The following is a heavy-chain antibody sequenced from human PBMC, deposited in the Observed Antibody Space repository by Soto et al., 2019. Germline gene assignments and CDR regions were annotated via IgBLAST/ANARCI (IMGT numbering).Heavy chain of an antibody. V-gene: IGHV2-70*11. CDR1: GFSLSTPGMC. J-gene: IGHJ5*02. CDR2: IDWDDEK. D-gene: IGHD1-1*01. Sequence: VSGPTLVNPTQTLTLTCTVSGFSLSTPGMCVSWIRQPPGKSLEWLARIDWDDEKYYSTSLQSRLTISKDTSKNQVVLTMTNMDPVDTATYFCARVTRGKLEPPTFPWGLGTLVTVSS. CDR3: ARVTRGKLEPPTFP.